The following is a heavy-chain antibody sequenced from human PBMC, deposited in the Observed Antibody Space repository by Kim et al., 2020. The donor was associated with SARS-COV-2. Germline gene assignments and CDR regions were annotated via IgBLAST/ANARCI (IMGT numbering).Heavy chain of an antibody. Sequence: GGSLRLSCAASGFTFSSYAMHWVRQAPGKGLEWVAVISYDGSNKYYADSVKGRFTISRDNSKNTLYLQMNSLRAEDTAVYYCAGGEDCSSTSCFDYWGQG. J-gene: IGHJ4*02. D-gene: IGHD2-2*01. CDR1: GFTFSSYA. V-gene: IGHV3-30-3*01. CDR2: ISYDGSNK. CDR3: AGGEDCSSTSCFDY.